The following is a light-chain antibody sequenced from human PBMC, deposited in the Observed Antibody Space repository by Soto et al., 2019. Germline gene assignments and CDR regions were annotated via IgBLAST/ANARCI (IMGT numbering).Light chain of an antibody. V-gene: IGKV3-11*01. J-gene: IGKJ4*01. CDR1: QIVSRS. Sequence: EIVLTHSPSTLSLSPVDRAFLSCRASQIVSRSLTWYQHKPGQAPRLLIYDASTRATGIPRRFSGSGSGTDFTLTISSLEPEDFAVYYCQQRSNRFGGGTKVDIK. CDR2: DAS. CDR3: QQRSNR.